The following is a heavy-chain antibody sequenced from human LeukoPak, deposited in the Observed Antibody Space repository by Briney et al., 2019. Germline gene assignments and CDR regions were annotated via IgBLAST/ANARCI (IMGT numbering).Heavy chain of an antibody. Sequence: ASVKVSCKASGGTFNSYAISWVRQARGQGLEWMGRIIPILGIANYAQKFQGRVTITADKSTSTAYMELSSLRSEDTAVYYCARDSGGYSGPPFVYWGQGTLVTVSS. D-gene: IGHD5-12*01. CDR2: IIPILGIA. J-gene: IGHJ4*02. CDR3: ARDSGGYSGPPFVY. V-gene: IGHV1-69*04. CDR1: GGTFNSYA.